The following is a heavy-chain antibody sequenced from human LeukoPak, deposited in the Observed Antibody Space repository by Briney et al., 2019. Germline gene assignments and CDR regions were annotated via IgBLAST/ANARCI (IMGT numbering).Heavy chain of an antibody. Sequence: GGSLRLSCAGSGFTFSSYWMHWVRQALGKGLVWVSRISTDASSTTYADSVKGRFTISRDNAKGTLYLQMSSLRAEDTAVYYCTGHHQAYSRTYWGQGTLVTVSS. J-gene: IGHJ4*02. CDR1: GFTFSSYW. V-gene: IGHV3-74*01. CDR3: TGHHQAYSRTY. CDR2: ISTDASST. D-gene: IGHD4-11*01.